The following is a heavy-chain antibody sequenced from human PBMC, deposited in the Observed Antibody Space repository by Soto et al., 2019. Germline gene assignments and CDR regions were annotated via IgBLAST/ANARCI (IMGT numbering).Heavy chain of an antibody. CDR3: AKDRPYCSSTSCPQNRKGDY. Sequence: GGSLRLSCATSGITFSSYAMSWVRQAPGKGLEWVSAISGSGGSTYYADSAKGRFTISRDNSKNTLYLQMNSLRAEDTAVYYCAKDRPYCSSTSCPQNRKGDYWGQGTLVTVSS. CDR1: GITFSSYA. V-gene: IGHV3-23*01. J-gene: IGHJ4*02. CDR2: ISGSGGST. D-gene: IGHD2-2*01.